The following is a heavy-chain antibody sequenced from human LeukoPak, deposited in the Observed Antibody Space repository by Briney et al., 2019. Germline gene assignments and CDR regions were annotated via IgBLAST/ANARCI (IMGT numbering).Heavy chain of an antibody. CDR3: ARSTHRSDLFDY. V-gene: IGHV3-11*06. Sequence: GGSLRLSCAASGFTFSDHYMSWIRQAPGEGLEWVSYISSSSSYTNYADSVKGRFTISRDNAKNSLYLQMNSLRAEDTAVYYCARSTHRSDLFDYWGQGTLVTVSS. CDR1: GFTFSDHY. D-gene: IGHD3-3*01. J-gene: IGHJ4*02. CDR2: ISSSSSYT.